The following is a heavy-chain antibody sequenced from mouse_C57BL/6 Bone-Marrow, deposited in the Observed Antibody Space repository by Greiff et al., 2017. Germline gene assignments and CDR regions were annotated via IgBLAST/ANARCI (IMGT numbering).Heavy chain of an antibody. CDR2: IHPNSGST. V-gene: IGHV1-64*01. Sequence: QVQLKQPGAELVKPGASVKLSCKASGYTFTSYWMHWVKQRPGQGLEWIGMIHPNSGSTNYNEKFKSKATLTVDKSSSTAYMQLSSLTSEDSAVYYCAPYGSPFAYWGQGTLVTVSA. CDR3: APYGSPFAY. J-gene: IGHJ3*01. D-gene: IGHD1-1*01. CDR1: GYTFTSYW.